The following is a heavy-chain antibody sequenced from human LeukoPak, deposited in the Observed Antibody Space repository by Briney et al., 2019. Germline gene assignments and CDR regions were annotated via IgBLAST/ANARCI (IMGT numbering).Heavy chain of an antibody. CDR1: GYTFTGYY. J-gene: IGHJ4*02. CDR2: INPNSGGT. Sequence: SVKVSCTASGYTFTGYYMHWVRQVPGQGLEWMGWINPNSGGTDYAQKFLGRVTMTRDTSMSTAYMELSGLGSDDTAVYYCAKDSNDSSGYCYYWGQGTLVIVSS. CDR3: AKDSNDSSGYCYY. D-gene: IGHD3-22*01. V-gene: IGHV1-2*02.